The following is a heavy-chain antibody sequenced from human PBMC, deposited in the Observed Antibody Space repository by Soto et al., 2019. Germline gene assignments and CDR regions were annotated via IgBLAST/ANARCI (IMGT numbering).Heavy chain of an antibody. J-gene: IGHJ5*02. CDR1: GYTFSAYY. CDR2: INPNGGAT. CDR3: GRYFYDRRGFPFYL. Sequence: QGQLEQSGAEVKKPGASVNVSCKASGYTFSAYYMHWVRQAPGQGLEWMGYINPNGGATFYVEKFQGRVTMARDTSSSTVDLELRRLKSDGAAVYFFGRYFYDRRGFPFYLWGQGTLVTVSS. V-gene: IGHV1-2*02. D-gene: IGHD3-22*01.